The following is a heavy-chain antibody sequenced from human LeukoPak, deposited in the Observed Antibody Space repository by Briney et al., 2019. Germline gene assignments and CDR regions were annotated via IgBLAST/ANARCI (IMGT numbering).Heavy chain of an antibody. V-gene: IGHV3-23*01. CDR2: ISGSGGST. J-gene: IGHJ5*02. Sequence: GGSLRLSCAASGFTFSSYAMSRVRQAPGKGLEWVSAISGSGGSTYYADSVKGRFTISRDNSKSTLYLQMNSLRAEDTAVYYCAKTLLAAMVNNWFDPWGQGTLVTVSS. CDR1: GFTFSSYA. CDR3: AKTLLAAMVNNWFDP. D-gene: IGHD5-18*01.